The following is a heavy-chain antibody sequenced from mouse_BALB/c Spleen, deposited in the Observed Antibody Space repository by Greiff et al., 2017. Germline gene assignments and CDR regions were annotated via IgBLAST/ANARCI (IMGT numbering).Heavy chain of an antibody. CDR1: GFTFSSYY. J-gene: IGHJ3*01. V-gene: IGHV5-6-2*01. Sequence: EVQLVESGGGLVKLGGSLKLSCAASGFTFSSYYMSWVRQTLEKRLELVAAINSNGGSTYYPDTVKGRFTISRDNAKNTLYLQMSSLKSEDTALYYCARQGPLGRGPWFAYWGQGTLVTVSA. CDR2: INSNGGST. CDR3: ARQGPLGRGPWFAY. D-gene: IGHD4-1*01.